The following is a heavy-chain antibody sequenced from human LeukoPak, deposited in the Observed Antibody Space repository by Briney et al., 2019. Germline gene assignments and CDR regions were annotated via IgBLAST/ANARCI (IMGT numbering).Heavy chain of an antibody. J-gene: IGHJ4*02. CDR1: GFTFSSYS. V-gene: IGHV3-21*01. D-gene: IGHD6-13*01. Sequence: PGGSLRLSCAASGFTFSSYSMNWVRQAPGKGLEWVSSISSSSSYIYYADSVKGRFTISRDNAKNLLYLQMNSLRAEDTAVYYCARGGRQQLVPVDYWGQGTLVTVSS. CDR3: ARGGRQQLVPVDY. CDR2: ISSSSSYI.